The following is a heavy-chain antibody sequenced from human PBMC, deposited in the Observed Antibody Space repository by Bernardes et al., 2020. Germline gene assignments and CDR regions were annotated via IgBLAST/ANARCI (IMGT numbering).Heavy chain of an antibody. CDR2: IYPGDSDT. V-gene: IGHV5-51*01. CDR1: GYSFTSYW. D-gene: IGHD3-9*01. Sequence: GESLKISCKGSGYSFTSYWIGWVRQMPGKGLEWMGIIYPGDSDTRYSPSFQGQVTISADKSISTAYLQWSSLKASDTAMYYCARSAADFHQFDWLSHPDYWGQGTLVTVSS. CDR3: ARSAADFHQFDWLSHPDY. J-gene: IGHJ4*02.